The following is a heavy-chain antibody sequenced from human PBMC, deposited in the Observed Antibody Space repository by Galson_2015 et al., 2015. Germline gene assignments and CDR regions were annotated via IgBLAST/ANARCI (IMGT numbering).Heavy chain of an antibody. D-gene: IGHD5-18*01. Sequence: SVKVSCKASGYTFTSYGISWVRQAPGQGFEWMGWISAYNGNTSYAQKLQGRVTMTTDTSTSTAYMELRSLRSDDTAVYYCARASLKILQSGYSYGSIDYWGQGTLVTVSS. CDR2: ISAYNGNT. V-gene: IGHV1-18*01. CDR1: GYTFTSYG. CDR3: ARASLKILQSGYSYGSIDY. J-gene: IGHJ4*02.